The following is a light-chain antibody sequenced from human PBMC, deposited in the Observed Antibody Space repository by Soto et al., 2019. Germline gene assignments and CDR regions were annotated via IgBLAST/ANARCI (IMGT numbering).Light chain of an antibody. CDR3: QTWGTGLRVV. CDR1: SGHSNYA. Sequence: QPVLTQSPSDSASLGASVKLTCTLSSGHSNYAIAWHQQQPEKGPRYLMKANRDGSHTKGDGIPDRFSGSSSGAERYLTISSPQSEDEADYYCQTWGTGLRVVFGEGTQLTVL. V-gene: IGLV4-69*02. J-gene: IGLJ2*01. CDR2: ANRDGSH.